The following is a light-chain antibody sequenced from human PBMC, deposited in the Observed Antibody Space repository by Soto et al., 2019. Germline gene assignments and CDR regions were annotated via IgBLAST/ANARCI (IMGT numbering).Light chain of an antibody. CDR3: SSYTSSNTLYV. V-gene: IGLV2-14*01. CDR2: EVS. Sequence: QSVLTQPASVSGSPGQSITISCTGTSSDVGGYNYVSWYQQHPGKAPKRMIYEVSNRPSGVSNRFSGSKSGNTASLTISGLQAEDEADYYCSSYTSSNTLYVFGTGTKVTVL. CDR1: SSDVGGYNY. J-gene: IGLJ1*01.